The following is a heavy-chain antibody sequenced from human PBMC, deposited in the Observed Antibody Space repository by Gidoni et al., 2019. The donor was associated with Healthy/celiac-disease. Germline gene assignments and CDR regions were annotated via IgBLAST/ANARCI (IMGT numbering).Heavy chain of an antibody. V-gene: IGHV4-59*01. CDR3: AAAGSNLFDP. CDR1: GSSISSYY. D-gene: IGHD6-13*01. J-gene: IGHJ5*02. Sequence: CGSSISSYYWSWIRQPPGKGLEWIGYIYYSGSTNYNPSLKSRGTISVDTSKNQFSLKLSSVTAADTAVYYCAAAGSNLFDPWGQGTLVTVSS. CDR2: IYYSGST.